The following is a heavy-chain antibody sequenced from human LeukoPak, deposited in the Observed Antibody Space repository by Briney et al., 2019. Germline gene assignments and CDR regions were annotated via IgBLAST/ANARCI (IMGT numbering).Heavy chain of an antibody. V-gene: IGHV4-4*07. J-gene: IGHJ5*02. CDR2: IYTSGST. Sequence: SETLSLTCTVSGGSISSYYWSWIRQPAGKGLEWIGRIYTSGSTNYNPSLKSRVTMSVDTSKNQFSLKLSSVTAADTAVYYCARVRTGYSSGYNWFDPWGQGTLVTVSS. D-gene: IGHD6-19*01. CDR1: GGSISSYY. CDR3: ARVRTGYSSGYNWFDP.